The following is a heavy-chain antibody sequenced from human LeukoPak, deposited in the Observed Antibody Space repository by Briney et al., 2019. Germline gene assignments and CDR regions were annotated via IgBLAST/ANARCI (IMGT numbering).Heavy chain of an antibody. J-gene: IGHJ6*03. CDR1: GYTFTGYY. D-gene: IGHD6-13*01. V-gene: IGHV1-2*06. CDR3: ARGSSWYDYYYYMDV. Sequence: ASVKVSCKASGYTFTGYYMHWVQQAPGQGLEWMGRINPNSGGTNYAQKFQGRVTMTRDTSISTAYMELSRLRSDDTAVYYCARGSSWYDYYYYMDVWGKGTTVTVSS. CDR2: INPNSGGT.